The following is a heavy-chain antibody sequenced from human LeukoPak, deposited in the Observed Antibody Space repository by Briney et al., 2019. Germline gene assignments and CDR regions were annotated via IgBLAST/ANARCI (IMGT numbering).Heavy chain of an antibody. V-gene: IGHV1-69*13. CDR2: IIPIFGTA. D-gene: IGHD6-6*01. Sequence: ASVKVSCKASGGTFSSYAISWVRQAPGQGLEWMGGIIPIFGTANYAQKFQGRVTITADESTSTACMELSSLRSEDTAVYYCARDLSSSSRGYFDYWGQGTLVTVSS. CDR3: ARDLSSSSRGYFDY. J-gene: IGHJ4*02. CDR1: GGTFSSYA.